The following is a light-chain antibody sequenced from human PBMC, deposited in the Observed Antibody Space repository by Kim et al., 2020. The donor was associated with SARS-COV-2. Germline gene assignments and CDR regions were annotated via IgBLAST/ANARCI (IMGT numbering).Light chain of an antibody. CDR3: QSYDSSLSGV. CDR2: GYK. V-gene: IGLV1-40*01. CDR1: SSKNRAGYG. J-gene: IGLJ1*01. Sequence: GQRGTLSCTGGSSKNRAGYGGTLEQQVSRTTPKPPNFGYKNRPSGVPDRFSGSKSGTSASLAITGLQAEDEADYYCQSYDSSLSGVFGTGTKVTVL.